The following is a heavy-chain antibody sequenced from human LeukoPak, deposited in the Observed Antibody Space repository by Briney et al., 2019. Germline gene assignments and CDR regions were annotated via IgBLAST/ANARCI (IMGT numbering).Heavy chain of an antibody. D-gene: IGHD4-17*01. J-gene: IGHJ4*02. CDR3: ARGKGTVTTH. V-gene: IGHV1-8*01. CDR2: MNPNSGNT. Sequence: ASVKVSCKASGYTFANYDINWVRQATGQGVEWMGWMNPNSGNTGYAQKFQGRVTMTRDTSISTAYMELSSLRSDDTAVYYCARGKGTVTTHWGQGTLVTVSS. CDR1: GYTFANYD.